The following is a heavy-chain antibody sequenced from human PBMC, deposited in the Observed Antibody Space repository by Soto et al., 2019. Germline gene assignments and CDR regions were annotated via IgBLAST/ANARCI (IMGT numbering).Heavy chain of an antibody. J-gene: IGHJ6*02. Sequence: EVQLVESGGGLVKPGGSLRLSCAASGFTFSDYSINWVRQAPGKGLEWVSSTTSSGDYIYYADSLKGRFTISRDNARNSLYLQLNSLRAEDTAVYYCARMSIVGRRDYYYGMDVWGQGTTVTVSS. V-gene: IGHV3-21*01. D-gene: IGHD6-6*01. CDR1: GFTFSDYS. CDR3: ARMSIVGRRDYYYGMDV. CDR2: TTSSGDYI.